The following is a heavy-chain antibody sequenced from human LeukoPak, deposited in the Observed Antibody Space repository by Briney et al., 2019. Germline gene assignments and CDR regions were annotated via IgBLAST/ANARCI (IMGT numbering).Heavy chain of an antibody. CDR1: GFTFSNYD. V-gene: IGHV3-13*04. J-gene: IGHJ4*02. Sequence: GGSLRLSCAASGFTFSNYDMFWVRQTTGKGLEWVSTIGAADDTYYPGSVRGRFTISRESAKDSLYLQMDSLRAGDTAVYYCARGSGSHFDYWGQGTLVTVSS. D-gene: IGHD1-26*01. CDR2: IGAADDT. CDR3: ARGSGSHFDY.